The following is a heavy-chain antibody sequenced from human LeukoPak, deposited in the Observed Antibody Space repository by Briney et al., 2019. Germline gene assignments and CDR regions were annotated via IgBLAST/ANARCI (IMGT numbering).Heavy chain of an antibody. V-gene: IGHV4-59*06. CDR1: GGSISSYY. D-gene: IGHD4-11*01. J-gene: IGHJ6*02. CDR3: ARGLPSAWYYGMDV. Sequence: SETLSLTCTVSGGSISSYYWSWIRQHPGKGLEWIGYIYYSGSTYYNPSLKSRVTISVDTSKNQFSLKLSSVTAADTAVYYCARGLPSAWYYGMDVWGQGTTVTVSS. CDR2: IYYSGST.